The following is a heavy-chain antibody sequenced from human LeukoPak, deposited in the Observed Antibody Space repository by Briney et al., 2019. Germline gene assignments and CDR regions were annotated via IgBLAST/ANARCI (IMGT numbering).Heavy chain of an antibody. Sequence: PGGSLRLSCAASGFTSSSYWMHWVRQAPGKGLVWVSRINSDGSSTSYADSVKGRFTISRDNAKNTLYLQMNSLRAEDTAVYYCAREEATTSDYFDCWGQGTLVTVSS. J-gene: IGHJ4*02. D-gene: IGHD5-12*01. CDR3: AREEATTSDYFDC. V-gene: IGHV3-74*01. CDR1: GFTSSSYW. CDR2: INSDGSST.